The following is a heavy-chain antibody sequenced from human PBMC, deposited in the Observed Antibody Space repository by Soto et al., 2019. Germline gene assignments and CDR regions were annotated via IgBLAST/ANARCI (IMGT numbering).Heavy chain of an antibody. J-gene: IGHJ4*02. CDR2: IYYTGTT. CDR1: GASINSDYSVSSYY. V-gene: IGHV4-61*01. D-gene: IGHD5-12*01. Sequence: PSETLSLTCTVSGASINSDYSVSSYYWSWIRQPPGKGLEWIGYIYYTGTTNYNPSLESRVTFSVDTSKNQFSLTLRSVTAADTAVYYCARGVNKMAPITGFAYWGQGTLVIVSS. CDR3: ARGVNKMAPITGFAY.